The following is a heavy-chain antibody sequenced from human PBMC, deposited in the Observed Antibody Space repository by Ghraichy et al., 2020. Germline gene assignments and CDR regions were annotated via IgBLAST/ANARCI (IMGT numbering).Heavy chain of an antibody. J-gene: IGHJ1*01. CDR2: ISRGSSYI. Sequence: GGSLRLSCAASGFTFSTYGMNWVRQAPGKGLEWVSSISRGSSYIYYADSVKGRFTISRDDAKNSLYLHMTSLRAEDTAVYYCARDSSDYYGSGSYNHWGQGTLVTVSS. CDR1: GFTFSTYG. V-gene: IGHV3-21*06. D-gene: IGHD3-10*01. CDR3: ARDSSDYYGSGSYNH.